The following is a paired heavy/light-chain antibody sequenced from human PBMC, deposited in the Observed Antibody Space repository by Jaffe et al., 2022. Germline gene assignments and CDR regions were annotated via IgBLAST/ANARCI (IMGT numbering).Heavy chain of an antibody. CDR2: ISASGRTI. CDR1: GFTFSSYE. V-gene: IGHV3-48*03. Sequence: EVQLVESGGGLVQPGGSLRLSCAVSGFTFSSYEMHWVRQAPGKGLEWVSSISASGRTIYYADSVKGRFTISRDNAKNSLYLQMNSLRAEDTAVYYCAREDNSDNSSPWDFWGQGTLVTVSS. D-gene: IGHD6-13*01. J-gene: IGHJ4*02. CDR3: AREDNSDNSSPWDF.
Light chain of an antibody. J-gene: IGLJ3*02. CDR1: SGINVGTYR. CDR2: YKSDSDK. CDR3: LIWHSSAWV. V-gene: IGLV5-45*01. Sequence: QAVLTQPASLSASPGASASLTCTLRSGINVGTYRIYWYQQKPGSPPQYLLRYKSDSDKQQGSGVPSRFSGSKDASANAGILLISGLQSEDEADYYCLIWHSSAWVFGGGTKLTVL.